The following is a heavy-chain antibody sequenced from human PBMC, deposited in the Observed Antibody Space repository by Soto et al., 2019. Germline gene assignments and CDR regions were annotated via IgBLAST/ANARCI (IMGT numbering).Heavy chain of an antibody. CDR3: ASSLGSGYPLASDY. D-gene: IGHD3-3*01. V-gene: IGHV3-33*01. Sequence: GGSLRLSCAASGFTFSSYGMHWVRQAPGKGLEWVAVIWYDGSNKYYADSVKGRFTISRDNSKKTLYLQMKSLRAEDTAVYYRASSLGSGYPLASDYSRQGTLL. J-gene: IGHJ4*02. CDR1: GFTFSSYG. CDR2: IWYDGSNK.